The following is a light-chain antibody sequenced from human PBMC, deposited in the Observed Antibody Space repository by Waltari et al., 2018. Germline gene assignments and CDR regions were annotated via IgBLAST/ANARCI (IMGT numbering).Light chain of an antibody. CDR3: QHYVRLPAT. CDR1: QSFRGS. CDR2: GAS. V-gene: IGKV3-20*01. J-gene: IGKJ1*01. Sequence: EIVLTQSPGTLSLSPGERATLACRASQSFRGSLPWYQHKAGQAPRLLIYGASSRAPGIPDRFSGSGSGTDFSLTISRLEPEDFAVYYCQHYVRLPATFGQGTKVEIK.